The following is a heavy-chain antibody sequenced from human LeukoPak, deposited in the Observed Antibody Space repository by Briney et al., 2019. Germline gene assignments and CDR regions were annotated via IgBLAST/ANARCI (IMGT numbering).Heavy chain of an antibody. D-gene: IGHD3-9*01. Sequence: GGSLRLSCAASGFTFSSYEMNWVRQAPGKGLEWVSYISSSSSTIYYADSVKGRFTISRDNAKNSLYLQMNSLRAEDTAVYYCARNYDILTGYYRDMDVWGKGTTVTVSS. J-gene: IGHJ6*03. V-gene: IGHV3-48*01. CDR1: GFTFSSYE. CDR2: ISSSSSTI. CDR3: ARNYDILTGYYRDMDV.